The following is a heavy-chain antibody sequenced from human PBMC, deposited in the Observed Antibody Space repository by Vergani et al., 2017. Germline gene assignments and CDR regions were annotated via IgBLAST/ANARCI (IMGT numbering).Heavy chain of an antibody. CDR2: IKSTVDRGTT. J-gene: IGHJ6*02. D-gene: IGHD2-21*01. CDR1: GFSFRNAW. Sequence: EVQLVESGGGIVKPGGSLRLSCVASGFSFRNAWMNWVRRTPGKGLEWVGRIKSTVDRGTTDYAAAVKGRFTISRDDSKNTLFLQMNGLKTEDIGVFYCTTAPLYCGDGSCYWLRHHNYYGMDVWGQGTTVTVSS. CDR3: TTAPLYCGDGSCYWLRHHNYYGMDV. V-gene: IGHV3-15*07.